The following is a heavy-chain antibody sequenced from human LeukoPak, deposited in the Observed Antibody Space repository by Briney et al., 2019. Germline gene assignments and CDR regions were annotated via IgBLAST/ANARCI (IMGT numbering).Heavy chain of an antibody. V-gene: IGHV3-48*02. Sequence: GGSLRLSCAASGFTFSSYSMNWVRQAPGKGLEWISYISDTTGTTYFADSVRGRFTISRDNPKNLLFLQMSSLRDEDTAVYYCVRRFDYWGQGTLVTVSS. CDR2: ISDTTGTT. CDR1: GFTFSSYS. J-gene: IGHJ4*02. CDR3: VRRFDY.